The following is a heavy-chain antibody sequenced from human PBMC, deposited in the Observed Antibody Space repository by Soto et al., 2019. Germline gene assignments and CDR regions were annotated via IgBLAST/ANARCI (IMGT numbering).Heavy chain of an antibody. V-gene: IGHV1-58*01. CDR2: IVVGSGNT. D-gene: IGHD2-2*01. CDR3: AADPHSSIDNWYDP. CDR1: GFTFTSSA. Sequence: SVKVSCKASGFTFTSSAVQWVRQARGQRLEWIGWIVVGSGNTNYAQKFQERVTITRDMSTSTAYMELSSLRSEDTAVYYCAADPHSSIDNWYDPWGQGTLVTVS. J-gene: IGHJ5*02.